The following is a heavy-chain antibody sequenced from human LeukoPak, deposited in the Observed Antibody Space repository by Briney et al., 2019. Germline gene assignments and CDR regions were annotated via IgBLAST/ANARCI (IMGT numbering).Heavy chain of an antibody. CDR2: INWNGGNT. CDR1: GFTFDDYA. V-gene: IGHV3-20*04. CDR3: FSVTAPARGS. Sequence: GGSLRLSCAASGFTFDDYAMSWVRQAPGKGLEWVSGINWNGGNTGSADSVKGRFTISRDNAKNSLYLQMYRLKPEDTAMYYCFSVTAPARGSWGQGTLVTVSS. J-gene: IGHJ5*02. D-gene: IGHD5-18*01.